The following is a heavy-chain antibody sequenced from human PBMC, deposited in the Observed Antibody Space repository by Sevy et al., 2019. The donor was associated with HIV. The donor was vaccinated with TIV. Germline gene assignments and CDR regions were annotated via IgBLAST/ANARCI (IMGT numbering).Heavy chain of an antibody. D-gene: IGHD6-6*01. V-gene: IGHV2-5*01. Sequence: SGPTLVNPTQTLTLTCTFSGFSLSTSGVGVGWIRQPPGKALEWLALIYWNDDKRYSPSLKSRLTITKDTSKNQLVLTMTNMDTVDTATYYCAHAVTQYSSSSYYFDYWGQGTLVTVSS. J-gene: IGHJ4*02. CDR2: IYWNDDK. CDR3: AHAVTQYSSSSYYFDY. CDR1: GFSLSTSGVG.